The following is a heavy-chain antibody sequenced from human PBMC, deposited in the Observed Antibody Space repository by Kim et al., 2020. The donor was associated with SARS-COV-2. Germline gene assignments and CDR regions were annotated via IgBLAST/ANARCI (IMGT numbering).Heavy chain of an antibody. CDR2: IIPIFGTA. J-gene: IGHJ4*02. D-gene: IGHD6-6*01. CDR1: GGTFSSYA. V-gene: IGHV1-69*13. CDR3: ARGYSSSTLSCDY. Sequence: SVKVSCKASGGTFSSYAISWVRQAPGQGLEWMGGIIPIFGTANYAQKFQGRVTITADESTSTAYMELSSLRSEDTAVYYCARGYSSSTLSCDYWGQGTLVTVSS.